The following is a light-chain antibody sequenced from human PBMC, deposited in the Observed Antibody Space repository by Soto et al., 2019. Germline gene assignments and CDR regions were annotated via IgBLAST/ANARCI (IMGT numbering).Light chain of an antibody. Sequence: DIQMTQSPSSVSASVGDRVTITCRASQGISSWLAWYQQKPGKAPKLLIYAASSLQSGVPSRFSGGGSGTDFALTISSLQPEDFAIYYCQQSYRIPSTCGQGTKVEIK. CDR2: AAS. CDR3: QQSYRIPST. V-gene: IGKV1-12*02. CDR1: QGISSW. J-gene: IGKJ1*01.